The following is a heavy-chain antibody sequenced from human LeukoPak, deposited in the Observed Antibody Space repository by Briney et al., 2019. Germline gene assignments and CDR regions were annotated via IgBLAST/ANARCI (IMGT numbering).Heavy chain of an antibody. Sequence: GGSLRLSFVASGFTFSSYWMHWVRQAPGKGLVWVSRINTDGTTISYADSVKGRFTISRDNAKNTLYLQMTSLRVEDTAVYYCTRGGYSSSWPQGDYWGQGTLVTVSS. V-gene: IGHV3-74*01. CDR2: INTDGTTI. CDR1: GFTFSSYW. CDR3: TRGGYSSSWPQGDY. J-gene: IGHJ4*02. D-gene: IGHD6-13*01.